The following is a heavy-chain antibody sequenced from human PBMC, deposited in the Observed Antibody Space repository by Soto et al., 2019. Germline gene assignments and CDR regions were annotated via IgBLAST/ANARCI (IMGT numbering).Heavy chain of an antibody. Sequence: PGGSLRLSCAASGFTFSSYWMHWVRQAPGKGLVWVSRINSDGSSTSYADSVKGRFTISRDNAKNTLYLQMNSLRAEDTAVYYCARVRNKIYGDSDYWGQGTLGTVSS. CDR2: INSDGSST. CDR1: GFTFSSYW. CDR3: ARVRNKIYGDSDY. J-gene: IGHJ4*02. V-gene: IGHV3-74*01. D-gene: IGHD4-17*01.